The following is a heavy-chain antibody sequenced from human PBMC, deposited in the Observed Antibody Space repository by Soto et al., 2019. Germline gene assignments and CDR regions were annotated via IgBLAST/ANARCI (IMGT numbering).Heavy chain of an antibody. Sequence: EVQLVESGGGLVQPGGSLRLSCAASGFTFSSYWMHWVRQAPGKGLVWVSRINSDGSSTSYADSVKGRFTISRDNAKNTLYLQMNSLRAEDTAVDYCARDGSGWYNYYYGMDVWGQGTTVTVSS. D-gene: IGHD6-19*01. J-gene: IGHJ6*02. CDR1: GFTFSSYW. CDR3: ARDGSGWYNYYYGMDV. CDR2: INSDGSST. V-gene: IGHV3-74*01.